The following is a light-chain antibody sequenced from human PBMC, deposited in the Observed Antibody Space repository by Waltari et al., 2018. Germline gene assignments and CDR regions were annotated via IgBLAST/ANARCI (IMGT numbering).Light chain of an antibody. Sequence: QSALTQPRSVSGSPGQSVTISCTGTSSDVGGYNYVSWYQQHQGKAPKLMIYDVSKRPSGVPDRFSGSKSGKTASLTISGLQAEDEADYYCCSYAGSSYVVGTGTKVTVL. CDR1: SSDVGGYNY. V-gene: IGLV2-11*01. CDR2: DVS. J-gene: IGLJ1*01. CDR3: CSYAGSSYV.